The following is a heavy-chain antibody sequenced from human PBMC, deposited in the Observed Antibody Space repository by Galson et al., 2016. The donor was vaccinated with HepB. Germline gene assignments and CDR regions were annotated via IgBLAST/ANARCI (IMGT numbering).Heavy chain of an antibody. V-gene: IGHV4-61*02. CDR1: GDSISSTSYY. Sequence: TLSLTCPVSGDSISSTSYYWSWIRQPAGKGLEWIGRMSTGGTTTYNPSHKSRVIISVDTSKNQFSLNLNSVTAADTAVYYCARDPPGIGNYFDYWGQGTLVSVSS. D-gene: IGHD1-26*01. CDR2: MSTGGTT. J-gene: IGHJ4*02. CDR3: ARDPPGIGNYFDY.